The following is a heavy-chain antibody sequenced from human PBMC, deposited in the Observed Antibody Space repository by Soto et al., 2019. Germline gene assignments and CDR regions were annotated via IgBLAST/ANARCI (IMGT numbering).Heavy chain of an antibody. CDR3: ARTKGDSSGYYRLWFDY. J-gene: IGHJ4*02. CDR1: GGYISSSSYY. Sequence: SETLSLTCTVSGGYISSSSYYWGWIRQPPGKGLEWIGSIYYSGSTYYNPSLKSRVTISVDTSKNQFSLKLSSVTAADTAVYYCARTKGDSSGYYRLWFDYWGQGTLVTVSS. D-gene: IGHD3-22*01. CDR2: IYYSGST. V-gene: IGHV4-39*01.